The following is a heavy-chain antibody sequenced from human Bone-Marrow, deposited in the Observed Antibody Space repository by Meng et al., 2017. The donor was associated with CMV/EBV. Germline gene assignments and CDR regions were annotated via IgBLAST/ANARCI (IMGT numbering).Heavy chain of an antibody. V-gene: IGHV3-13*01. CDR2: IGTTGDT. CDR1: GFTFSSYD. CDR3: AKCSPGYSSSCPSDY. D-gene: IGHD6-13*01. Sequence: GGSLRLSCAASGFTFSSYDFHWVRQATGKGLEWVSAIGTTGDTYYPDSVRGRFSISRENAKSSLYLQMNSLRAEDTAVYYCAKCSPGYSSSCPSDYWGQGTLVTVSS. J-gene: IGHJ4*02.